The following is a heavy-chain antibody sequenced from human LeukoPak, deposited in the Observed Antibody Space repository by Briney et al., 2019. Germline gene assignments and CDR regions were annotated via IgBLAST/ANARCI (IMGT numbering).Heavy chain of an antibody. J-gene: IGHJ4*02. CDR3: ASEIGGPTV. V-gene: IGHV3-53*01. CDR2: IYSGGST. CDR1: GFSVSSNY. Sequence: GGSLRLSCAASGFSVSSNYVSRVRQAPGKGLEWVSVIYSGGSTYYADSVKGRFTISRDSSKNTLYVQMNSLRVEDTAVYYCASEIGGPTVWGQGTLVTVSS. D-gene: IGHD1-26*01.